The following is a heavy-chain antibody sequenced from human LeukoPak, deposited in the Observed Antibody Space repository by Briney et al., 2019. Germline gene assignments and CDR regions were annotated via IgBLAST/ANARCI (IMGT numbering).Heavy chain of an antibody. J-gene: IGHJ3*02. D-gene: IGHD5-24*01. CDR3: AGVRDGYNDAYDI. CDR1: GYTFSNYN. V-gene: IGHV1-46*01. CDR2: VNPSGDST. Sequence: ASVKLSCKASGYTFSNYNIHWLRQAPGQGLEWMGIVNPSGDSTNYAQNFQGRVTMTGDTSTSTVYMELSSLRSEDTAVYYCAGVRDGYNDAYDIWGQGTMVTVTS.